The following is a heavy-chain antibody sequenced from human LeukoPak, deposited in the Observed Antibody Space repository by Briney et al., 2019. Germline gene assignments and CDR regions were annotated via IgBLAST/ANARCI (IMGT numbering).Heavy chain of an antibody. CDR1: GFTVNNYY. J-gene: IGHJ4*02. CDR2: LYSDGNT. Sequence: PGGSLRLSCAASGFTVNNYYMTWVRQAPGKGLEWVSVLYSDGNTKYADSVQGRFTISRDNSKNTLYLEMNSLSPDDTAVYYCARGVEPLAANTLAYWGQGTLVTVSS. D-gene: IGHD1-14*01. CDR3: ARGVEPLAANTLAY. V-gene: IGHV3-53*01.